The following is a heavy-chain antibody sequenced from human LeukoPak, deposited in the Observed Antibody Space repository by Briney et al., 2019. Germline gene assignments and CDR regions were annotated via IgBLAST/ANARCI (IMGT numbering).Heavy chain of an antibody. Sequence: GGSLRLSCVASGFTFNNAWMNWVRQAPGKGLEWVSGIIDNGDTTYHANSVKGRFTISRDNSKNTLYLQMHSLRAEDTAVYYCAKLGGQEIYNYYVGVWGKGTTVAVSS. V-gene: IGHV3-23*01. CDR3: AKLGGQEIYNYYVGV. CDR1: GFTFNNAW. J-gene: IGHJ6*03. CDR2: IIDNGDTT. D-gene: IGHD3-16*01.